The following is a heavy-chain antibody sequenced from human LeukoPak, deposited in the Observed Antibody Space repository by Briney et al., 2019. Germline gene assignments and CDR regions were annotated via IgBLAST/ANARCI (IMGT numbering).Heavy chain of an antibody. V-gene: IGHV1-46*01. J-gene: IGHJ5*02. D-gene: IGHD4-23*01. CDR3: ARDNSVEDTAWWFDP. Sequence: ASVKVSCKASGYTFIAYYIHWVRQAPGQGLEWMGIINPSGGSTSYAQKFQGRVTMTRDMSTSTDYMELSSLRSEDTAVYYCARDNSVEDTAWWFDPWGQGTLVTVSS. CDR2: INPSGGST. CDR1: GYTFIAYY.